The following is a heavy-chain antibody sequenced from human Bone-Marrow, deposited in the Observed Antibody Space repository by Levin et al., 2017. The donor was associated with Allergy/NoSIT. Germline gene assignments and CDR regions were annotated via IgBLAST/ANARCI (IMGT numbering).Heavy chain of an antibody. Sequence: PGGSLRLSCAASGFTFSSYGMHWVRQAPGKGLEWVAVIWYDGSNKYYADSVKGRFTISRDNSKNTLYLQMNSLRAEDTAVYYCARDDGVGIQLWLNLWGQGTMVTVSS. CDR1: GFTFSSYG. CDR3: ARDDGVGIQLWLNL. J-gene: IGHJ3*01. CDR2: IWYDGSNK. D-gene: IGHD5-18*01. V-gene: IGHV3-33*01.